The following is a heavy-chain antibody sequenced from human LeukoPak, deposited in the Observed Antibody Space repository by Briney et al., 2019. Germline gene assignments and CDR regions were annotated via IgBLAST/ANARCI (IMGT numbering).Heavy chain of an antibody. CDR2: MNPNSGNT. D-gene: IGHD2-2*01. V-gene: IGHV1-8*03. CDR3: ARGRRRRDIVVVPATWPMGY. CDR1: GYTFTSYD. Sequence: GASVKVSCKASGYTFTSYDINWVRQATGQGLEWMGWMNPNSGNTGYAQKLQGRVTITRNTSISTAYMELSSLRSEDTAAYYCARGRRRRDIVVVPATWPMGYWGRGTLVTVSS. J-gene: IGHJ4*02.